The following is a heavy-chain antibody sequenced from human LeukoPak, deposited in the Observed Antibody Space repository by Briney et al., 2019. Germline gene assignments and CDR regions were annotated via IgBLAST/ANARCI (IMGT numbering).Heavy chain of an antibody. J-gene: IGHJ4*02. D-gene: IGHD3-22*01. V-gene: IGHV1-18*01. CDR3: ARGGDYYDSSGYYYDY. CDR2: ISAYNGNT. Sequence: ASVKVSCKASGYTFTSYGISWVRQAPGQGLEWMGWISAYNGNTNYAQKLQGRVTMTRDTSTSTVYMELSSLRSEDTAVYYCARGGDYYDSSGYYYDYWGQGTLVTVSS. CDR1: GYTFTSYG.